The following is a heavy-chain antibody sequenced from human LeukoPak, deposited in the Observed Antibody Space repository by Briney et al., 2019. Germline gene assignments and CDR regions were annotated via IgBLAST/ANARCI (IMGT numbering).Heavy chain of an antibody. CDR3: ARDPDLSGYSFFDY. J-gene: IGHJ4*02. Sequence: GGSLRLSCAASGFTSSSYWMHWVRQAPGKGLVWVSRISSDGSSTSYADSVKGRFTISRDNAKNTLYPQMNSLRAEDTAVYYCARDPDLSGYSFFDYWGQGTLVTVSS. V-gene: IGHV3-74*01. CDR2: ISSDGSST. CDR1: GFTSSSYW. D-gene: IGHD3-22*01.